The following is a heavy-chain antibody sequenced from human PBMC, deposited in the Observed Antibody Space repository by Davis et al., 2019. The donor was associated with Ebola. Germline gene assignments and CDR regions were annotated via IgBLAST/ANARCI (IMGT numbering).Heavy chain of an antibody. CDR1: GFTFSGSW. CDR2: IKADGSAK. Sequence: GESLKISCAASGFTFSGSWMTWVRQAPEKGLEWVATIKADGSAKYYVDSVKGRFTISRDNVKNSLYLQMDSLRAEDTAVYYCARWASVGYWGQGTLVTVSS. CDR3: ARWASVGY. J-gene: IGHJ4*02. D-gene: IGHD1-26*01. V-gene: IGHV3-7*01.